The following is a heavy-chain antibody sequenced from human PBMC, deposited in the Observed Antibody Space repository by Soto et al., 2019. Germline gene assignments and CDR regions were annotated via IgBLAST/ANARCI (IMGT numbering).Heavy chain of an antibody. V-gene: IGHV1-69*06. CDR2: VVPMYDSV. Sequence: SVKVSCKASGGTFNTYTINWLRQAPGRGLEWVGQVVPMYDSVNYAETFQGRVTITVDKSTNTAYMELTSLRSQDTALYFCASWRSYSGSYCFDYWGQGTLVTVSS. CDR1: GGTFNTYT. D-gene: IGHD1-26*01. CDR3: ASWRSYSGSYCFDY. J-gene: IGHJ4*02.